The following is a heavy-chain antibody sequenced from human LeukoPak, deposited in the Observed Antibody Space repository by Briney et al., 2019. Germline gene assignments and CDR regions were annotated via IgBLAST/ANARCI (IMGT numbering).Heavy chain of an antibody. CDR3: ARVVSQNRITIFGVVIEYYFDY. V-gene: IGHV3-48*03. D-gene: IGHD3-3*01. CDR1: GFTFSSYE. J-gene: IGHJ4*02. CDR2: ISSSGSTI. Sequence: GGSLRLSCAASGFTFSSYEMNWVRQAPGKGLEWVSYISSSGSTIYYADSVKGRFTISRDNAKNSLYLQMNSLRAEDTAVYYCARVVSQNRITIFGVVIEYYFDYWGQGTLVTVSS.